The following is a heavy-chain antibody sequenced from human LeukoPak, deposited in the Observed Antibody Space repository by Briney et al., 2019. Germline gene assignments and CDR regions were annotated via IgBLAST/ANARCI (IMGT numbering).Heavy chain of an antibody. CDR3: ARRVWFGED. CDR1: GGSISSSSYY. CDR2: IYYSGST. J-gene: IGHJ4*02. D-gene: IGHD3-10*01. V-gene: IGHV4-39*01. Sequence: SETLSLTCTVSGGSISSSSYYWGWIRQPPGKGLEWIGSIYYSGSTYYNPSLKSRVTISVDTSKNQFSLKLSSVTAADTAVYYRARRVWFGEDWGQGTLVTVSS.